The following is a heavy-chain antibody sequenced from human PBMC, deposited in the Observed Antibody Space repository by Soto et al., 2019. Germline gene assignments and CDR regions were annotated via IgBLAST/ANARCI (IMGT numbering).Heavy chain of an antibody. D-gene: IGHD6-19*01. CDR2: IIPIFGTA. J-gene: IGHJ6*02. V-gene: IGHV1-69*06. CDR3: ARREEQWLDYYYGMDV. Sequence: SVKVSCKASGGTFSSYAISCVRQAPGQGLEWMGGIIPIFGTANYAQKFQGRVTITADKSTSTAYMELSSLRSEDTAVYYCARREEQWLDYYYGMDVWGQGTTVTVSS. CDR1: GGTFSSYA.